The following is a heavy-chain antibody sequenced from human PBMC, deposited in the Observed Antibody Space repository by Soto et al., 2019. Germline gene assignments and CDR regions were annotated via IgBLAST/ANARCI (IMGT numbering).Heavy chain of an antibody. CDR3: ARGIVVVPAAIDY. CDR2: ISYDGSNK. J-gene: IGHJ4*02. Sequence: GGSLRLSCAASGFTFSSYAMHWVRQAPGKGLEWVAVISYDGSNKYYADSVKGRFTISRDNSKNTLYLQMNSLRAEDTAVYYCARGIVVVPAAIDYWGQGTLVTVSS. V-gene: IGHV3-30-3*01. CDR1: GFTFSSYA. D-gene: IGHD2-2*01.